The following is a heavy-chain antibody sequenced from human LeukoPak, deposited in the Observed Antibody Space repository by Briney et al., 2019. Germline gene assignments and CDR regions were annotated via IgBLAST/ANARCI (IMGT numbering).Heavy chain of an antibody. V-gene: IGHV3-23*01. Sequence: GGSLRLSCAVSGFSFSNYGMSWVRQAPGSGLEWVSSITRGGDPYYADSVKGRFTISRDNSKNTLYLQMNSLRAEDTAVYYCATLAVINFDYWGQGTLVTVSS. J-gene: IGHJ4*02. CDR3: ATLAVINFDY. D-gene: IGHD3-22*01. CDR1: GFSFSNYG. CDR2: ITRGGDP.